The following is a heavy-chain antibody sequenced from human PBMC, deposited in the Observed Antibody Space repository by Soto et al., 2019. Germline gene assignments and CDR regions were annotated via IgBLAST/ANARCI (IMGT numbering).Heavy chain of an antibody. J-gene: IGHJ4*02. CDR3: ARGMTPPGAPAWYYFDS. CDR2: FSLSGTT. Sequence: SETLSLTCRVSGASIAGSSYWSWIRQPAGKGLEWIGRFSLSGTTNYSPSLRSRVTMSADVSKNQFSLRLTSVTAADTALYYCARGMTPPGAPAWYYFDSWGQGTLVTVSS. D-gene: IGHD2-8*02. V-gene: IGHV4-4*07. CDR1: GASIAGSSY.